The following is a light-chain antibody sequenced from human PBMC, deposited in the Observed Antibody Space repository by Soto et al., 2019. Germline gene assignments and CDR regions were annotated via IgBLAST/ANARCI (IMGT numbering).Light chain of an antibody. CDR1: QSISSW. Sequence: EIQMSHSLAALSASVGDRVTITCRASQSISSWLAWYQQKPGKAPKLLIYDASSLESGVPSRFSGSGSGTEFTLTISSLQPDDFATYYCQQYNSYRTFGQGTKVDNK. V-gene: IGKV1-5*01. CDR2: DAS. J-gene: IGKJ1*01. CDR3: QQYNSYRT.